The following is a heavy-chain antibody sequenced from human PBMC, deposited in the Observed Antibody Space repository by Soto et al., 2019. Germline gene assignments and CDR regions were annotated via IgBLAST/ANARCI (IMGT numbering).Heavy chain of an antibody. Sequence: EVQLVESGGVVVQPGGSLRLSCAASGFTFDDYTMHWVRQAPGKGLEWVSLISWDGGSTYYADSVKGRFTISRDNSKNSLYLQMNSPRTEDTALYYCAKDRGSGSYPTYFDYWGQGTLVTVSS. CDR3: AKDRGSGSYPTYFDY. CDR1: GFTFDDYT. D-gene: IGHD3-10*01. CDR2: ISWDGGST. V-gene: IGHV3-43*01. J-gene: IGHJ4*02.